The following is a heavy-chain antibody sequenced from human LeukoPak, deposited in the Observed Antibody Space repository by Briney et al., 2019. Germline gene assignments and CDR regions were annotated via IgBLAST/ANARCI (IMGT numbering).Heavy chain of an antibody. CDR2: IYSGGST. Sequence: PGGSLRLSCAASGFTVSSNYMSWVRQAPGKGLEWVSVIYSGGSTYYADSVKGRFTISRDNSKNTLYLQMNSLRAEDTAVYYCAKAGIAAAHGWFDPWGQGTLVTVSS. D-gene: IGHD6-13*01. CDR3: AKAGIAAAHGWFDP. V-gene: IGHV3-66*01. CDR1: GFTVSSNY. J-gene: IGHJ5*02.